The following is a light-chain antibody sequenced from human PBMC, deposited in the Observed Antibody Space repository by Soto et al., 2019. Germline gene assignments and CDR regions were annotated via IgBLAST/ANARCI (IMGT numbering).Light chain of an antibody. CDR1: SSDVGGYNY. J-gene: IGLJ1*01. Sequence: QSVLTQPASVSGSPGQSITISCTGTSSDVGGYNYVSWYQQHPGKAPKLMIYEVNKRPSEVSNRFPGSKSGNTASLTISGLQPEDEADYYCNSYTSRYTFVLGTGTKVTVL. CDR2: EVN. CDR3: NSYTSRYTFV. V-gene: IGLV2-14*01.